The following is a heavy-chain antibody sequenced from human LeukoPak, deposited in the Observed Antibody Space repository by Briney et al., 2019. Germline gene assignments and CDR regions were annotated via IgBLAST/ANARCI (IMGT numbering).Heavy chain of an antibody. D-gene: IGHD3-10*01. J-gene: IGHJ3*02. CDR1: GGSISSSSYY. CDR3: ARDPKRSLDAFDI. CDR2: IYYSGST. Sequence: KPSETLSLTCTVSGGSISSSSYYWGWIRQPPGKGLEWIGSIYYSGSTYYNPSLKSRVTISVDTSKNQFSLKLSSVTAADTAVYYCARDPKRSLDAFDIWGLGTMVTVSS. V-gene: IGHV4-39*02.